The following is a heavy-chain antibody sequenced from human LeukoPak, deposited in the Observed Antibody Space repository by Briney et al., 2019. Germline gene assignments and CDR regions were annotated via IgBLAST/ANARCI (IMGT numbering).Heavy chain of an antibody. J-gene: IGHJ4*02. CDR2: IGIGGDT. D-gene: IGHD1-26*01. V-gene: IGHV3-13*01. Sequence: GGSLRLSCAASGFTFSSYDMHWVRQATGKGLEWVSAIGIGGDTYYPGSVKGRFTISRENAKNSLYLQMNSLRAGDTAVYYCARGGIPVTGIDEVDYWGQGTLVTVSS. CDR1: GFTFSSYD. CDR3: ARGGIPVTGIDEVDY.